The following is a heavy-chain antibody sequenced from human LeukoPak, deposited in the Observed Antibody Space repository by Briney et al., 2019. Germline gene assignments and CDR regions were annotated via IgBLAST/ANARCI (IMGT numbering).Heavy chain of an antibody. Sequence: PGGSLRLSCAASGFTFSTSWMTWVRQAPGKGLEWVANIKQDGSDNYYMDSVKGRFTISRDNAKNSLYLQMNSLRAEDTAVYYCAKDSGWFRFDYWGQGTLVTVSS. D-gene: IGHD6-13*01. CDR3: AKDSGWFRFDY. CDR2: IKQDGSDN. CDR1: GFTFSTSW. J-gene: IGHJ4*02. V-gene: IGHV3-7*03.